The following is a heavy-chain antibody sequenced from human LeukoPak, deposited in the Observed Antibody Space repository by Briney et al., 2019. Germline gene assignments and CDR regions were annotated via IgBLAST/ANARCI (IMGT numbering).Heavy chain of an antibody. J-gene: IGHJ4*02. CDR1: GFTFSDYY. CDR2: ISTSGSTI. Sequence: PGGSLRLSCVASGFTFSDYYMSWVRQAPGKGLEWVSYISTSGSTIYYADSVKGRFTISRDNAKNSLYLQMNSLRAEDTALYYCARSLHPYYDSSGYQGYWGQGALVTVSS. D-gene: IGHD3-22*01. V-gene: IGHV3-11*01. CDR3: ARSLHPYYDSSGYQGY.